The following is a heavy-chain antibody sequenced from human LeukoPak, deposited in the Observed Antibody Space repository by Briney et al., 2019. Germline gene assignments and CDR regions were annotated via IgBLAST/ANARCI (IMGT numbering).Heavy chain of an antibody. D-gene: IGHD1-26*01. CDR2: INPNSGGT. CDR1: GYIFIGYY. J-gene: IGHJ3*01. Sequence: ASVRVSCKASGYIFIGYYVHWVRQAPGQGLEWMGWINPNSGGTNFAQKFQGRVTMNRETSINTAYMDLSRLTSDDTAVYYCAKDRSGSYSPVPFDAFDVWGQGTMVTVSS. CDR3: AKDRSGSYSPVPFDAFDV. V-gene: IGHV1-2*02.